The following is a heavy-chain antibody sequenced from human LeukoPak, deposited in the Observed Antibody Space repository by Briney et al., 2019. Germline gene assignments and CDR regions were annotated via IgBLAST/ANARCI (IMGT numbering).Heavy chain of an antibody. Sequence: GGSLRLSCAASGFTVSSNYMSWVRQAPGKGLEWVSVIYSGGSTYYADSVKGRFTISRDNSKNTLYLQMNSLRAEDTAVYYCAKDDIVVVPAALANDAFDIWGQGTMVTVSS. CDR1: GFTVSSNY. V-gene: IGHV3-53*01. CDR3: AKDDIVVVPAALANDAFDI. CDR2: IYSGGST. D-gene: IGHD2-2*01. J-gene: IGHJ3*02.